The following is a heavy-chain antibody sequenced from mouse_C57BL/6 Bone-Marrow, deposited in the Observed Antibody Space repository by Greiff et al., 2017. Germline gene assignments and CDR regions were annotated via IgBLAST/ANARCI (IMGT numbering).Heavy chain of an antibody. D-gene: IGHD1-1*02. Sequence: VQLQQSGAELAKPGASVKLSCKASGYTFTSYWMHWVKQRPGQGLEWIGYINPSSGYTKYNQKFKDKATLTADKSSSPASMQLSSLTSEDSAVYYYALYGHFDYWGQGTSLTVSS. CDR1: GYTFTSYW. CDR2: INPSSGYT. J-gene: IGHJ2*02. V-gene: IGHV1-7*01. CDR3: ALYGHFDY.